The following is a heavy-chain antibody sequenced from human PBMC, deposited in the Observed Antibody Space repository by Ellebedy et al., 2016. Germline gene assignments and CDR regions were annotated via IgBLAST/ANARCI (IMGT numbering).Heavy chain of an antibody. CDR3: ARVEYGSGSSFDY. J-gene: IGHJ4*02. D-gene: IGHD3-10*01. CDR1: GFTLTNYN. Sequence: GGSLRLXXAASGFTLTNYNMNWVRQAPGKGLEWISYINSGSEAIHYADSVKGRLTISRDNAKNSLYLQMNSLRAEDTAVYYCARVEYGSGSSFDYWGQGTLITVSS. V-gene: IGHV3-48*01. CDR2: INSGSEAI.